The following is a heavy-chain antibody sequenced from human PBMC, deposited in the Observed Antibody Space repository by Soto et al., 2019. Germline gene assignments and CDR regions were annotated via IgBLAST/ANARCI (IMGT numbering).Heavy chain of an antibody. V-gene: IGHV1-2*06. Sequence: QVQLVQSGAEVKKPGASVKVSCKASGYSFTDYHIHWVRQAPGQGLEWLGRINPKSGGTSTAQKFQGGVTMTPDTSISTASMELTRLTSDDTAIYYCARGDSTDCSNGVCSFFYNHDMDVWGQGTTVTVSS. CDR3: ARGDSTDCSNGVCSFFYNHDMDV. CDR1: GYSFTDYH. D-gene: IGHD2-8*01. J-gene: IGHJ6*02. CDR2: INPKSGGT.